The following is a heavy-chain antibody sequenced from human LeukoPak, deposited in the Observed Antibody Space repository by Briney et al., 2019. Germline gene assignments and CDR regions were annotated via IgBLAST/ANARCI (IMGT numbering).Heavy chain of an antibody. J-gene: IGHJ5*02. D-gene: IGHD2-15*01. CDR3: ARDVSCSGGSCQTDWFDP. Sequence: SVKVSCKASGGTFSSYTISWVRQAPGQGLEWMGRVIPILGIANYAQKFQGRVTITADKSTSTAYMELSSLRSEDTAVYYCARDVSCSGGSCQTDWFDPWGQGTLVTVSS. V-gene: IGHV1-69*04. CDR1: GGTFSSYT. CDR2: VIPILGIA.